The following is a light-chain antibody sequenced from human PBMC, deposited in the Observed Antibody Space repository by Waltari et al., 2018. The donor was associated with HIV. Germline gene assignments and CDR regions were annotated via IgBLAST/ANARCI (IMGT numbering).Light chain of an antibody. Sequence: DIQTTQSPPSLSASVGDRVTIICRASQSIDTYLYWYQQKPGKAPKLLMYSASSMQSGVPARFSGSGTGTDFTLTIGSLQPEDCATYYGRHSYSTPVTFGLGTRLVFK. CDR3: RHSYSTPVT. J-gene: IGKJ2*01. CDR2: SAS. V-gene: IGKV1-39*01. CDR1: QSIDTY.